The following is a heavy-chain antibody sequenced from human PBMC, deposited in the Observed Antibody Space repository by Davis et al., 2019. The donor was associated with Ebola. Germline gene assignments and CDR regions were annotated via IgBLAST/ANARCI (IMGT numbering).Heavy chain of an antibody. D-gene: IGHD1-26*01. CDR3: VKDEWAY. Sequence: GESLKISCAASGFSFSNYGLVWVRQAPGKGLEWVAFISYDGIDKNYADSVKGRFTISRDNSKNTLYLQMNSLRAEDTALYYCVKDEWAYWGQGTQVTVSS. CDR2: ISYDGIDK. CDR1: GFSFSNYG. J-gene: IGHJ4*02. V-gene: IGHV3-30*18.